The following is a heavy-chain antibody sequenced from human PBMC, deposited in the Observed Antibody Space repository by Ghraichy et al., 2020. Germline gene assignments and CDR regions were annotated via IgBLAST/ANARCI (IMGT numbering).Heavy chain of an antibody. V-gene: IGHV6-1*01. Sequence: SETLSLTCAISGVSVSSNSAAWNWIRQSPSRGLEWLGRTYYRSKWYNDYAVSVNSRITINPDTSKNQFSLQLNSVTPEDTAVYYCASSYPVADPFFDYWGQGTLVTGSS. CDR1: GVSVSSNSAA. J-gene: IGHJ4*02. CDR3: ASSYPVADPFFDY. D-gene: IGHD6-19*01. CDR2: TYYRSKWYN.